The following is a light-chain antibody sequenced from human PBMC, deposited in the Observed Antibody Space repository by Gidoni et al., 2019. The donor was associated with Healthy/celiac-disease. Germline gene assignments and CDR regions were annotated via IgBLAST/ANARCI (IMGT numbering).Light chain of an antibody. CDR1: QSISIY. CDR2: ASS. V-gene: IGKV1-39*01. CDR3: QQSYSTIT. J-gene: IGKJ5*01. Sequence: DIQMTQSPSSLSASVGDRVTITCRASQSISIYLNWYQQKPGKAPKLLIYASSSLQSWVPSRFSGSGSVTDFTLTISSLQPEDFATYYCQQSYSTITFGQGTRLEIK.